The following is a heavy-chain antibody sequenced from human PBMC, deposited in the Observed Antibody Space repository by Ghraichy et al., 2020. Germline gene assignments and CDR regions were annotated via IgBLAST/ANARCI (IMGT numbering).Heavy chain of an antibody. D-gene: IGHD5-12*01. V-gene: IGHV4-59*01. CDR3: ARAQIGWLRTFGAEYNWFDP. Sequence: SETLSLTCTVSGGSISSYYWSWIRQHPGKRLKWIGYIYYSGSTNYNPSLKSRVTISVDTSKNQFSLNLSSVTAVDTAVYYCARAQIGWLRTFGAEYNWFDPWGQGTLVTVSS. CDR2: IYYSGST. CDR1: GGSISSYY. J-gene: IGHJ5*02.